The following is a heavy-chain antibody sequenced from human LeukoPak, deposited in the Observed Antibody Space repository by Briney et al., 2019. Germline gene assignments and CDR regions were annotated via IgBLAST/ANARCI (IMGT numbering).Heavy chain of an antibody. Sequence: PSETLSLTCTVSGGSISSSSYYWGWIRQPPGTGLEWIGSIYYSGSTYYNPSLKSRVTISVDTSKNQFSLKLSSVTAADTAVYYCARQPDYYDSSASDAFDIWGQGTMVTVSS. CDR3: ARQPDYYDSSASDAFDI. J-gene: IGHJ3*02. CDR2: IYYSGST. D-gene: IGHD3-22*01. V-gene: IGHV4-39*01. CDR1: GGSISSSSYY.